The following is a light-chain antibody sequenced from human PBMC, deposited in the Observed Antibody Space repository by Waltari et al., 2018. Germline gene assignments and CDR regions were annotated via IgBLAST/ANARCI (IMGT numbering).Light chain of an antibody. J-gene: IGKJ4*01. Sequence: IQLTQSPSSLSASVGDRVTITCRASQGGTTYLAWYQQKPGKAPNLLISAASTLQSGVPSRFSGSGSGTDFTLTISSLQPEDFATYYCQHLHGYPITFGGGTKVEIK. CDR2: AAS. CDR1: QGGTTY. V-gene: IGKV1-9*01. CDR3: QHLHGYPIT.